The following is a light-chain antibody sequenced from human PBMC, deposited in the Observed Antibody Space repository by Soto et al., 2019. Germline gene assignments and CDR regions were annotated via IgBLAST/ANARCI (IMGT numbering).Light chain of an antibody. CDR2: GNR. CDR1: NSDLGAGYD. Sequence: QSVLTQPPSVSGAPGQRVTISCTGNNSDLGAGYDVHWYQQLQGAAPKLVIFGNRNRPSGVAERFSGSKSGTSASLAITGLQAEDEDDYYCQAYDYSLTAFVFGGGTKLTVL. CDR3: QAYDYSLTAFV. J-gene: IGLJ3*02. V-gene: IGLV1-40*01.